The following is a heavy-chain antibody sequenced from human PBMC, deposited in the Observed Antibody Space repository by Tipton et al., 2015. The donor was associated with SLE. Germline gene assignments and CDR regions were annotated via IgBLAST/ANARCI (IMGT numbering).Heavy chain of an antibody. CDR2: INHSGTT. V-gene: IGHV4-34*01. CDR1: GGSFSGYY. J-gene: IGHJ5*02. CDR3: ARGGGGSSGRWFDP. D-gene: IGHD6-6*01. Sequence: TLSLTCAVSGGSFSGYYWSWIRQPPGKGLEWIGEINHSGTTNQNPSLKSRVSISVDTSKNQFSLKLRSVSGADTAVYYCARGGGGSSGRWFDPGGQGTRVTFSS.